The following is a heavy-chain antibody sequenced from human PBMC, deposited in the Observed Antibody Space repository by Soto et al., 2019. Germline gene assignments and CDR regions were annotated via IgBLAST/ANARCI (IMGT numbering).Heavy chain of an antibody. V-gene: IGHV3-30-3*01. J-gene: IGHJ6*02. CDR1: GFTFSSYA. Sequence: GESLKISCAASGFTFSSYAMHWVRQAPGKGLEWVAVISYDGSNKYYADSVKGRFTISRDNSKNTLYLQMNSLRAEDTAVYYCARTAGYDSSGYYSLYYYGMDVWGQGTTVTVSS. D-gene: IGHD3-22*01. CDR3: ARTAGYDSSGYYSLYYYGMDV. CDR2: ISYDGSNK.